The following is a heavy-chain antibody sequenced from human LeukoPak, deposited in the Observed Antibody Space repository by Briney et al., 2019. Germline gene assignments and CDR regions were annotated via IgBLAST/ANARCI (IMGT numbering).Heavy chain of an antibody. J-gene: IGHJ3*01. Sequence: GASVKVSCKASGYTFTDYFMHWVRQAPGQGLEWMGWINLKNGDTKYSQKFQVWVTITRDTSISTAYMDLSRLTSDDTAVYYCARDDGGDPENALDLWGQGTKVTVPS. D-gene: IGHD2-21*02. CDR2: INLKNGDT. CDR3: ARDDGGDPENALDL. CDR1: GYTFTDYF. V-gene: IGHV1-2*04.